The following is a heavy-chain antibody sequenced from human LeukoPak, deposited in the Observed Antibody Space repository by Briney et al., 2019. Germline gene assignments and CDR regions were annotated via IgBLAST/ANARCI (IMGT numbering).Heavy chain of an antibody. V-gene: IGHV3-30*04. Sequence: PGGSLRLSCAASGFTFSSYAMHWVRQAPGKGLEWVAVISYDGSNKYYADSVKGRFTISRDNSKNTLYLQMNSLRAEDTAVYYCAGDVAYCGGDCYPDDYYYYMDVWGKGTTVTVSS. CDR3: AGDVAYCGGDCYPDDYYYYMDV. CDR2: ISYDGSNK. CDR1: GFTFSSYA. J-gene: IGHJ6*03. D-gene: IGHD2-21*02.